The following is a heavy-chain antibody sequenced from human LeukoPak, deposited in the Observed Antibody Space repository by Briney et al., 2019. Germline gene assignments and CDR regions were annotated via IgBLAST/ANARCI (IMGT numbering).Heavy chain of an antibody. V-gene: IGHV1-2*02. CDR3: ATSATVTHTCDP. CDR1: GYGFSDVY. CDR2: INPHSGAT. J-gene: IGHJ5*02. D-gene: IGHD6-13*01. Sequence: ASVNASCKASGYGFSDVYFNLVRLGPAPGLEWMGWINPHSGATNYAQRFQGRISMDASFDTAYIELSRLTSDDTAVYYCATSATVTHTCDPWGQGTLVTVSS.